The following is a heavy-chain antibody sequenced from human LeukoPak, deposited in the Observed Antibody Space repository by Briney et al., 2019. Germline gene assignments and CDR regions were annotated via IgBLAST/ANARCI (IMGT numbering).Heavy chain of an antibody. Sequence: SETLSLTCAVSGYSISSSNWWGWIRPPPGKGLEWIGYIYYSGSTYYNASLKSRVTLSVDTSKNQFSLKLNSVTAVDTAVYYCARRGSGRYSWFNPWGQGTLVTVSS. CDR1: GYSISSSNW. CDR3: ARRGSGRYSWFNP. V-gene: IGHV4-28*01. D-gene: IGHD3-10*01. CDR2: IYYSGST. J-gene: IGHJ5*02.